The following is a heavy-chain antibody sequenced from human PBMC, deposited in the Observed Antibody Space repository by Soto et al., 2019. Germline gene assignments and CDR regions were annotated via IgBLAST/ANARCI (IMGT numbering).Heavy chain of an antibody. Sequence: SETLSLTCTVSGGSISSSRYYWGWIRQPPGKGLEWIGSIYYSGSTYYNPSLKSRVTISVDTSKNQFSLKLSSVTAADTAVYYCARHVGILAAVDYWGQGTLVTVSS. CDR2: IYYSGST. CDR3: ARHVGILAAVDY. D-gene: IGHD3-9*01. CDR1: GGSISSSRYY. J-gene: IGHJ4*02. V-gene: IGHV4-39*01.